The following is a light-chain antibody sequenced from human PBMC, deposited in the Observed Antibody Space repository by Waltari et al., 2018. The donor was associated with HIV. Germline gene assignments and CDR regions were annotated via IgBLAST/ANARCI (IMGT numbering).Light chain of an antibody. CDR1: QSVSSSH. Sequence: EIVLTQSPGTLSLSPGERATLSCRASQSVSSSHLAWYQQKPGQAPRLLIYGASSRATGIPDRFSGSGSGTDFTLTISRLEPEDFAVYYCQLYGSSPGLTFGGGTKVEIK. CDR3: QLYGSSPGLT. V-gene: IGKV3-20*01. J-gene: IGKJ4*01. CDR2: GAS.